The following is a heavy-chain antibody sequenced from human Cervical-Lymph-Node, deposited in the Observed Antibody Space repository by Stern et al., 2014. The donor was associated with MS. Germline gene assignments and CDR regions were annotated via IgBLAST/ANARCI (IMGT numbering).Heavy chain of an antibody. V-gene: IGHV1-24*01. CDR3: ATHRGRVTYYYGLDV. J-gene: IGHJ6*02. CDR1: GYTLTGMS. D-gene: IGHD2-21*02. Sequence: VQLGESGAEVKKPGASVKVSCKVSGYTLTGMSMHWVRQAPGKGLEWMGGYDPQHGETVYAQKIQGRVTMAEDRSTDTAYMELTSLRSDDTAVYYCATHRGRVTYYYGLDVWGQGTTVTVSS. CDR2: YDPQHGET.